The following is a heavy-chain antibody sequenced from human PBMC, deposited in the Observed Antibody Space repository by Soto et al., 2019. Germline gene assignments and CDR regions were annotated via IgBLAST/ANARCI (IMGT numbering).Heavy chain of an antibody. CDR2: IYYSGST. Sequence: SETLSLTCTVSGGSISSSSYYWGWIRQPPGKGLEWIGSIYYSGSTYYNPSLKSRVTISVDTSKNQFSLKLSSVTAADTAVYYCARRAQSQWLVLGAYDYWGQGTLVTVSS. CDR3: ARRAQSQWLVLGAYDY. V-gene: IGHV4-39*01. CDR1: GGSISSSSYY. J-gene: IGHJ4*02. D-gene: IGHD6-19*01.